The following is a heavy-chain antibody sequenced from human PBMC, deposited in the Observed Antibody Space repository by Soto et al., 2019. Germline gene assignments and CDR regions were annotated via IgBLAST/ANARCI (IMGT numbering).Heavy chain of an antibody. V-gene: IGHV1-18*04. CDR2: ISPYNGDT. CDR1: GYTFSYYA. D-gene: IGHD1-26*01. J-gene: IGHJ4*02. CDR3: AREAGSGSYYPEDY. Sequence: QVQLVQSGVEVKKPGASVRVSCRASGYTFSYYAITWVRQAPGQGLEWMGWISPYNGDTKYAQKFEGRVTITTDTTTNTAHMELRSLRYDDTAVYYCAREAGSGSYYPEDYRGQGTLVTVSS.